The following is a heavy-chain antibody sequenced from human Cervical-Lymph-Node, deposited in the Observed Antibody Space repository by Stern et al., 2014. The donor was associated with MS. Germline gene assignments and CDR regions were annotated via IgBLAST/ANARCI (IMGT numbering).Heavy chain of an antibody. Sequence: VQLVQSGAEVKKPGESLKISCEGSGFSFTTHWIALGRQMPGEGLEWMGILYPGDSDTRYSPSFQGRVTIAADKSISTAYLQWNSLTASDTAMYYCAKARYVQALSDAFDIWGQGTMVTVSS. CDR2: LYPGDSDT. CDR3: AKARYVQALSDAFDI. D-gene: IGHD2-2*01. CDR1: GFSFTTHW. V-gene: IGHV5-51*03. J-gene: IGHJ3*02.